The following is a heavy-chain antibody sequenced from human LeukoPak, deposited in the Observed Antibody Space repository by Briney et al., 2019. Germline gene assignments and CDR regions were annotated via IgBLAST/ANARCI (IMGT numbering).Heavy chain of an antibody. CDR1: GGSISSGSYY. CDR2: IYTSGST. Sequence: SQTLSLTCTVSGGSISSGSYYWSWIRQPAGKGREWIGRIYTSGSTNYNPSLKSRVTISVDTSKNQFSLKLSSVTAADTAVYYCARDLAVVVPAADPYYYSYYMDVWGKGTTVTVSS. V-gene: IGHV4-61*02. D-gene: IGHD2-2*01. CDR3: ARDLAVVVPAADPYYYSYYMDV. J-gene: IGHJ6*03.